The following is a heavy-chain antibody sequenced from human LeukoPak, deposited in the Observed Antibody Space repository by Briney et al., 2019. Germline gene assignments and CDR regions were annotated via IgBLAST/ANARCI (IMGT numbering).Heavy chain of an antibody. CDR2: ISSSSSYI. D-gene: IGHD6-13*01. CDR3: ARGSLYSSSWNLY. V-gene: IGHV3-21*01. CDR1: GFTFSSYS. J-gene: IGHJ4*02. Sequence: GGSLRLSCAASGFTFSSYSMNWVRQAPGKGLEWVSSISSSSSYIYYADSVKGRFTISRDNAKNSLYLQMNSLRAEDTAVYYCARGSLYSSSWNLYWGQGTLVTVSS.